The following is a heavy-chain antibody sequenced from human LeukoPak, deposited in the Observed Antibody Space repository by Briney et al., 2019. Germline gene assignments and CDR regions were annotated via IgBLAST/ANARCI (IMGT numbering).Heavy chain of an antibody. J-gene: IGHJ4*02. CDR2: ISYDGSNK. CDR3: AKGGTRYNIVVVPTTIPMDY. Sequence: PGGSLRLSCAASGFTFSSYWMHWVRQAPGQGLEWVAVISYDGSNKYYADSVKGRFTISRDNSKNTLYLQMNSLRAEDTAVYYCAKGGTRYNIVVVPTTIPMDYWGQGTLVTVSS. CDR1: GFTFSSYW. V-gene: IGHV3-30*18. D-gene: IGHD2-2*01.